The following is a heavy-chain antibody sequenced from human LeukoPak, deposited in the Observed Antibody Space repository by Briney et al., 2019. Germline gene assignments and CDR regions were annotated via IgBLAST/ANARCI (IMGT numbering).Heavy chain of an antibody. D-gene: IGHD4-23*01. Sequence: PGGSLRLSCAASGFTFSSYGMHWVRQAPGKGLEWVAFIRYDGSNKYYADSVKGRFTISRDNSKNTLYLQMNSLRAEDTAVYYCAKERGDYGGNTPSFDYWGQGTLVTVSS. CDR2: IRYDGSNK. CDR3: AKERGDYGGNTPSFDY. V-gene: IGHV3-30*02. J-gene: IGHJ4*02. CDR1: GFTFSSYG.